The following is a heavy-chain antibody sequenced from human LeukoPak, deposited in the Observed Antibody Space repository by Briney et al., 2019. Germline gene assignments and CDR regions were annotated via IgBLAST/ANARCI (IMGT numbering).Heavy chain of an antibody. D-gene: IGHD6-25*01. V-gene: IGHV4-59*08. Sequence: PSETLSLTCTVSGGSISGYYWVWIRQPPGKGLEWIGYIYYSGNTNYNPSLKSRVTISVDTSKNQFSLKLNSVTAADTAMYFCGFSEGDFWGQGALVTVSS. CDR2: IYYSGNT. J-gene: IGHJ4*02. CDR3: GFSEGDF. CDR1: GGSISGYY.